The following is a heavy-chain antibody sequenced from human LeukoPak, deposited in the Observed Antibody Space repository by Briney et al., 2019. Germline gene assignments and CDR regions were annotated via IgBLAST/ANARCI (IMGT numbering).Heavy chain of an antibody. J-gene: IGHJ4*02. CDR3: GRWGIEAAIDY. Sequence: PGGSLGLSCATSGFSFSPYWMSWVRQAPGKGLEWVANINPDGSETYYLDSVKGRFTISRDNVKNSLFLLLNSLRAEDTAVYYCGRWGIEAAIDYWGQGTLVTVPS. CDR2: INPDGSET. CDR1: GFSFSPYW. D-gene: IGHD2-2*01. V-gene: IGHV3-7*01.